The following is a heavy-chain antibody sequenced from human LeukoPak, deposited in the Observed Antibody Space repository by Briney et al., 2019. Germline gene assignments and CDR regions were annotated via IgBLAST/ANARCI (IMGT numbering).Heavy chain of an antibody. CDR1: GGSVGSGSYY. CDR2: IYYSGST. CDR3: ARESITMIGPSY. J-gene: IGHJ4*02. D-gene: IGHD3-22*01. V-gene: IGHV4-61*01. Sequence: SDPLSLTCTVSGGSVGSGSYYWSWIRRPPGKGLELIGYIYYSGSTNYNPSLKSRVTISVDTSKNQFSLKLSTVTAADTAVYYCARESITMIGPSYWGQGTLVTVSS.